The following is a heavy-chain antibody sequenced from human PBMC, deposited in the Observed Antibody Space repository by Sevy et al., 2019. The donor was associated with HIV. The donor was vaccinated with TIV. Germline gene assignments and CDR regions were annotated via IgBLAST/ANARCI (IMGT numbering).Heavy chain of an antibody. CDR3: ARDRDYYGSGTFDA. D-gene: IGHD3-10*01. CDR2: ISSGSSYI. V-gene: IGHV3-21*06. J-gene: IGHJ6*02. Sequence: GGSLRLSCAASGFTFSYYTMNWVRQAPGKGLEWVSYISSGSSYISYTYSVKGRFTMSRDNAKNSLYLQMNSLRPEDTAMYVCARDRDYYGSGTFDAWGQGTTVTVSS. CDR1: GFTFSYYT.